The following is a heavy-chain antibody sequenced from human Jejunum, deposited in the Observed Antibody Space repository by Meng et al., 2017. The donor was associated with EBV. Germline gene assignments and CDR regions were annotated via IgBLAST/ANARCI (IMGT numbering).Heavy chain of an antibody. CDR2: ISHSGTT. Sequence: QVQPQQWGAGLLKPSETLSLTCGVYGGSFSDYYWTWIRQPPGKGLEWIGEISHSGTTKYNPSLKSRVTISLDTSNNQFSLNLNSVTAADTALYYCARYGKCSGNSFYCFDPWGQGTLVTVFS. V-gene: IGHV4-34*01. CDR1: GGSFSDYY. J-gene: IGHJ5*02. D-gene: IGHD4-23*01. CDR3: ARYGKCSGNSFYCFDP.